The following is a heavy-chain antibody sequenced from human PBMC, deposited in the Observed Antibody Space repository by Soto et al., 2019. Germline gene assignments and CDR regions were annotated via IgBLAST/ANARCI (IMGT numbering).Heavy chain of an antibody. CDR3: ARAPPYYDSSGYYEPLDI. D-gene: IGHD3-22*01. CDR2: IIPIFGTA. Sequence: QVQLVQSGAEVKKPGSSVKVSCKASGGTFSSYAISWVRQAPGQGLEWMGGIIPIFGTANYAQKFQVRVTITADESTRTANMEMSSLRCEDTAVYYCARAPPYYDSSGYYEPLDIWGQGTMVTVSS. CDR1: GGTFSSYA. J-gene: IGHJ3*02. V-gene: IGHV1-69*01.